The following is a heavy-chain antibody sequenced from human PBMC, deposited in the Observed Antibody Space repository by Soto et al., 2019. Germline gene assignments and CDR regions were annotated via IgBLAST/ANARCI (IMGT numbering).Heavy chain of an antibody. Sequence: SVKVSCKASGGTFSSYAISWVRQAPGQGLEWMGGIIPIFGTANYAQKFQGRVTITADESTSTAYMELSSLRSEDTAVYYCARERRYDSSGYYPDWGQGTLVTVSS. J-gene: IGHJ4*02. D-gene: IGHD3-22*01. CDR1: GGTFSSYA. CDR2: IIPIFGTA. CDR3: ARERRYDSSGYYPD. V-gene: IGHV1-69*01.